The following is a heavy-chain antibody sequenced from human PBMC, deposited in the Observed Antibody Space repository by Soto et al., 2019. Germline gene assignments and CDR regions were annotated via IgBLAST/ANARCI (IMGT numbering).Heavy chain of an antibody. D-gene: IGHD6-19*01. J-gene: IGHJ4*02. V-gene: IGHV3-30*18. CDR2: ISYDGSNK. CDR3: AKGRGIVVAGRMS. CDR1: GFNFRGYA. Sequence: QVQLVESGGGVGQPGRSLRVSCATSGFNFRGYAMHWVRQAPGKGPEWVAGISYDGSNKFYADSVKGRFTISRDTSKNTLYLQMESLRPDDTAVYYCAKGRGIVVAGRMSWGQGTLVTVSS.